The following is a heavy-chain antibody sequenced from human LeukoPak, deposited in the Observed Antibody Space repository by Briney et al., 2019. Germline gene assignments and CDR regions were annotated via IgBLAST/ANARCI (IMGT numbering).Heavy chain of an antibody. CDR3: ARVRGILTGYYYFDY. D-gene: IGHD3-9*01. Sequence: PGGSLRLSCAASGFTFSSYWMSWVRQAPGKGLEWVANIKQDGSEKYYVDSVKGRFTISRDNAKNSLYLQMNSLRAEDTAVYYCARVRGILTGYYYFDYWGQGTLVTVSS. CDR1: GFTFSSYW. V-gene: IGHV3-7*03. CDR2: IKQDGSEK. J-gene: IGHJ4*02.